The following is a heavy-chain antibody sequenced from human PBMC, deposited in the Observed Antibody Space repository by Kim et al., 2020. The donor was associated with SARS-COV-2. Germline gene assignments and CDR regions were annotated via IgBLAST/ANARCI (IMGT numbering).Heavy chain of an antibody. D-gene: IGHD6-19*01. V-gene: IGHV3-23*01. CDR3: ASRLIAVAGFDY. J-gene: IGHJ4*02. Sequence: YYADSVKGRCTISRDNSKNALYLQMNSLRAEDTAVYYCASRLIAVAGFDYWGQGTLVTVSS.